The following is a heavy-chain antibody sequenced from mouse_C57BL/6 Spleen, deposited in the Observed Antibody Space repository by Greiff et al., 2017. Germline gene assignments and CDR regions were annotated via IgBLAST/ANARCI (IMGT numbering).Heavy chain of an antibody. D-gene: IGHD3-2*02. V-gene: IGHV1-19*01. CDR2: INPYNGGT. CDR3: ARDSSGSRSYYFDY. Sequence: VQLQQSGPVLVKPGASVKMSCKASGYTFTDYYMNWVKQSHGKSLEWIGVINPYNGGTSYNQKFKGKATLTVDKSSITAYMELNSLTSEDSAVYYCARDSSGSRSYYFDYWGQGTTLTVSS. J-gene: IGHJ2*01. CDR1: GYTFTDYY.